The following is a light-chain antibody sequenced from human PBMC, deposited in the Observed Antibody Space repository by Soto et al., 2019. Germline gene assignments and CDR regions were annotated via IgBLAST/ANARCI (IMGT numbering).Light chain of an antibody. V-gene: IGLV2-8*01. CDR1: SSDVGGYNY. J-gene: IGLJ2*01. Sequence: QSALTQPPSASESPGQSVTISCTGTSSDVGGYNYVSWYQQYPGKAPKLMIYEVSKRPSGVPDRFSGSKSGNTASLTVSGLQAEDEADYYCSSYAGSNNVVFGGGTKLTVL. CDR3: SSYAGSNNVV. CDR2: EVS.